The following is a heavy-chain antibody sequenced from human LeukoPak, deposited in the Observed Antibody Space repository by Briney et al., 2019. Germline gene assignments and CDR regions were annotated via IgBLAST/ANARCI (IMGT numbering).Heavy chain of an antibody. CDR3: ARYRNEALFAFDI. D-gene: IGHD1-14*01. J-gene: IGHJ3*02. Sequence: SETLSLTXTVSGDSISNYYWSWIRQPPGKGLEWIGYIYYSGNTDYNPSLKSRVTISIDTSKNQFSPRLNSVTAADTAVYYCARYRNEALFAFDIWGQGTMVTVSS. CDR1: GDSISNYY. CDR2: IYYSGNT. V-gene: IGHV4-59*01.